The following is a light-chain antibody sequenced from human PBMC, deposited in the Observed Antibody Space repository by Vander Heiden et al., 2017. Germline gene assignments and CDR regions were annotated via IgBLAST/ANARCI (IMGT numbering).Light chain of an antibody. J-gene: IGKJ2*01. Sequence: DIRIPKPPSSLSASVGDRVTITCRASQSVTTHLNWYQQKPGKPPELLIFGASGLQTGVPARFSGSGSGTDFTLTISSLQPEDFAIYYCQQSYRTSYTFGQGTKLEIK. CDR3: QQSYRTSYT. CDR2: GAS. V-gene: IGKV1-39*01. CDR1: QSVTTH.